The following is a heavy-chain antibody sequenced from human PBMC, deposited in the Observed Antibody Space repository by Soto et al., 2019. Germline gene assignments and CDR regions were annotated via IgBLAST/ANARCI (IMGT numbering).Heavy chain of an antibody. V-gene: IGHV4-34*01. D-gene: IGHD2-2*01. CDR3: ATRPGGVPFDP. CDR1: GGSFSGYY. J-gene: IGHJ5*02. Sequence: QVQLQQWGAGLLKPSETLSLTCAVYGGSFSGYYWSWIRQPPGKGLEWIGEINHSGSTNYNPSLKSXXTXSXXTCKNQFSLKLSSVTAADTAVYCCATRPGGVPFDPWGQGTLVTVSS. CDR2: INHSGST.